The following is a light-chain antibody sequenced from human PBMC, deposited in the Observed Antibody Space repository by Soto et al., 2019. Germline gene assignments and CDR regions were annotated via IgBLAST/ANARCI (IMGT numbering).Light chain of an antibody. V-gene: IGLV2-8*01. CDR1: SSDVGGYDY. CDR2: EVT. Sequence: QSALTQPPSASGSPGQSVTISCIGTSSDVGGYDYVSWYQQHPGKAPKLMIYEVTIRPSGVSDRFSGSKSRNTASLTVSGLQAEDEADYYCSSYTGGNPSDVFGTGTKVTVL. J-gene: IGLJ1*01. CDR3: SSYTGGNPSDV.